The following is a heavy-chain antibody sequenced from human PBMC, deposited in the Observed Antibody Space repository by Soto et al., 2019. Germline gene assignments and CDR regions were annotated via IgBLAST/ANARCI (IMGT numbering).Heavy chain of an antibody. CDR3: ARMPRVYGGNSVGYYYGMDV. J-gene: IGHJ6*02. CDR1: GFSLSTSGMC. CDR2: IDWDDDK. Sequence: SGPTLVNPTQTLTLTCTFSGFSLSTSGMCVSWIRQPPGKALEWLALIDWDDDKYYSTSLKTRLTISKDTSKNQVVLTMTNMDPVDTATYYCARMPRVYGGNSVGYYYGMDVWGQGTTVTVSS. D-gene: IGHD2-21*02. V-gene: IGHV2-70*01.